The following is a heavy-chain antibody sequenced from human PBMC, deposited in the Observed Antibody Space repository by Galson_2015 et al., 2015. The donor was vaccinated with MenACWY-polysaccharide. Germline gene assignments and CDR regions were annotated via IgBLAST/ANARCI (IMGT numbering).Heavy chain of an antibody. J-gene: IGHJ6*02. D-gene: IGHD3-10*01. CDR1: GASISNYY. V-gene: IGHV4-4*07. CDR3: ARVRGGQRPRYSMDV. CDR2: VYASGST. Sequence: ETLSLTCTVSGASISNYYWTWIRQPAGKGLEWIGRVYASGSTNSNPSLKSRLTMSVDTSKNQFSLGLSSVTAADTAIYYCARVRGGQRPRYSMDVWGQGTTVTVSS.